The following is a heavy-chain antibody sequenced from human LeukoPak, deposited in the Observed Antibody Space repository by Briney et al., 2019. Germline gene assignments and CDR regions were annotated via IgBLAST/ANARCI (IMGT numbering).Heavy chain of an antibody. CDR3: AREMPRRYYYDSSGYYSGPGWFDP. J-gene: IGHJ5*02. CDR1: GYTFTRYA. D-gene: IGHD3-22*01. V-gene: IGHV7-4-1*01. Sequence: GASVKVSCKASGYTFTRYAMNGVRQAPGQGLEWMGWINTNTGNPTYAQGFTGRFVFSLDTSVSTAYLQIRSLKAEDTAVYYCAREMPRRYYYDSSGYYSGPGWFDPWGQGTLVTVSS. CDR2: INTNTGNP.